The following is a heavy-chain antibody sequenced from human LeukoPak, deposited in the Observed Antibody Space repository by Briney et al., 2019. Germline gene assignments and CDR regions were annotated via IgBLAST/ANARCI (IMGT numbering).Heavy chain of an antibody. J-gene: IGHJ4*02. V-gene: IGHV3-21*01. Sequence: GGSLRLSCAASGFTFSSYSMTWVRQAPGKGLEWVSSISSSSSYIYYADSVRGRFTISRDNAKNSLYLQMNNLRAEDTAVYYCARVSSGSYSDWGQGTLVTVSS. CDR3: ARVSSGSYSD. D-gene: IGHD1-26*01. CDR2: ISSSSSYI. CDR1: GFTFSSYS.